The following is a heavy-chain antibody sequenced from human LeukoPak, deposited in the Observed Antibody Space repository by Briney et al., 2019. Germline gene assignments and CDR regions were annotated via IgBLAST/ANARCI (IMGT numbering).Heavy chain of an antibody. D-gene: IGHD4-17*01. CDR1: GFAFSSYA. V-gene: IGHV3-21*01. CDR3: ERDREGSYGDPDS. J-gene: IGHJ5*01. Sequence: PGGSLRLSCAASGFAFSSYAMSWVRQAPGKGLEWVSCISSSSSFIYYADSVKGRFTISRDNAKSSLYLQMSSLRVEDTAVYYCERDREGSYGDPDSWGQGTLVTVSS. CDR2: ISSSSSFI.